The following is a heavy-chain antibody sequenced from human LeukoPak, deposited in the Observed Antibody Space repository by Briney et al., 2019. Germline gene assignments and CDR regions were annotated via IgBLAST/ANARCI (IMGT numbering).Heavy chain of an antibody. V-gene: IGHV1-18*01. CDR3: ARCYYDILTGYPYYYYYMDV. CDR2: ISAYNGNT. D-gene: IGHD3-9*01. J-gene: IGHJ6*03. Sequence: ASVKVSCKASGYTLTSYGISWVRQAPGRGLEWMGWISAYNGNTNYAQKLQGRVTMTTDTSTSTAYMELRSLGSDDTAVYYCARCYYDILTGYPYYYYYMDVWGKGTTVTISS. CDR1: GYTLTSYG.